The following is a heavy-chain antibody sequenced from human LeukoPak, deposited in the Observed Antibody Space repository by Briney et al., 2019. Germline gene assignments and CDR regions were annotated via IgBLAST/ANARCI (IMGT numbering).Heavy chain of an antibody. CDR3: ARGSRIVGALALGY. V-gene: IGHV1-8*01. J-gene: IGHJ4*02. CDR2: MNPNSGNT. D-gene: IGHD1-26*01. CDR1: GYTFTSYD. Sequence: ASVKVSCKASGYTFTSYDINWVRQATGQGLEWMGWMNPNSGNTGYAQKFQGRVTMTRNTSISTAYMELSSLRSEDTAVYYCARGSRIVGALALGYWGQGTLVTVSS.